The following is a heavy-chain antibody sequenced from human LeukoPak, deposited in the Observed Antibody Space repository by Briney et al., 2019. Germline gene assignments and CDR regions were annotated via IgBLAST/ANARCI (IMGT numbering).Heavy chain of an antibody. CDR2: IYYSGST. D-gene: IGHD6-13*01. CDR3: ARHPHQQLAPFDY. Sequence: SETLSLTCTVSGGSISSYYWSWIRQPPWKGLEWIGYIYYSGSTNYNPSLKSRVTISVDTFKNQFSLKLSSVTAADTAVYYCARHPHQQLAPFDYWGQGTLVTVSS. J-gene: IGHJ4*02. V-gene: IGHV4-59*08. CDR1: GGSISSYY.